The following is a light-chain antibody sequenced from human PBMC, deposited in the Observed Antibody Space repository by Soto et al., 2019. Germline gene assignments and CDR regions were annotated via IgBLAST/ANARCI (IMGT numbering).Light chain of an antibody. CDR3: CSYAGSFPYV. V-gene: IGLV2-11*01. J-gene: IGLJ1*01. Sequence: QSVLTQPRSVSGSPGQSVTISCTGTSSDVGGYNYVSWYQQHPGKAPKLMICDVSKRPSGVPDRFSGSKSGNTASLTISGLQAEDEADYYCCSYAGSFPYVFGTGTKLTVL. CDR1: SSDVGGYNY. CDR2: DVS.